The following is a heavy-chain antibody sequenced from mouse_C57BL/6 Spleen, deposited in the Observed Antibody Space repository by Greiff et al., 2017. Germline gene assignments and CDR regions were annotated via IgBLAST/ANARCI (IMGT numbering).Heavy chain of an antibody. J-gene: IGHJ3*01. V-gene: IGHV14-3*01. D-gene: IGHD2-1*01. CDR1: GFTIKNTY. Sequence: VQLQQSVAELVRPGASVKLSCTASGFTIKNTYMHWVKQRPEQGLEWIGRIDPANGNTKSAPKFQGKATITADKSSNTAYLQLSSLPSENAANYWGSRGGRSGKGSSFAYWGQGTLVTVSA. CDR2: IDPANGNT. CDR3: SRGGRSGKGSSFAY.